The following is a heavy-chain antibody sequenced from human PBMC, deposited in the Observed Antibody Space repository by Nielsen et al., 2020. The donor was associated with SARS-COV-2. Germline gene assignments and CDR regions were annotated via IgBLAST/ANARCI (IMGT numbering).Heavy chain of an antibody. CDR3: ARDKFYSSSWYGDNYYYGMDV. CDR1: GFTFSSYG. J-gene: IGHJ6*02. CDR2: IWYDGSNK. D-gene: IGHD6-13*01. V-gene: IGHV3-33*01. Sequence: GESLKISCAASGFTFSSYGMHWVRQAPGKGLEWVAVIWYDGSNKYYADSVKGRFTISRDNSKNTLYLQMNSLRAEDTAVYYCARDKFYSSSWYGDNYYYGMDVWGRGTTVTVSS.